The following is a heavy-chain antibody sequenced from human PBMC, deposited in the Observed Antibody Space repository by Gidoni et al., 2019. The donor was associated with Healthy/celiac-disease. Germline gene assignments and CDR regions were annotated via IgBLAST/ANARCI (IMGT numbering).Heavy chain of an antibody. CDR1: GGSLSSYY. V-gene: IGHV4-59*08. CDR2: IYYSGST. D-gene: IGHD6-19*01. CDR3: ARQRILYSSGSFDY. J-gene: IGHJ4*02. Sequence: QVQLQESGPGLVKPSETLSLTCTVSGGSLSSYYWSWIRQPPGKGLEWIGYIYYSGSTNYNPSLKSRVTISVDTSKNQFSLKLSSVTAADTAVYYCARQRILYSSGSFDYWGQGTLVTVSS.